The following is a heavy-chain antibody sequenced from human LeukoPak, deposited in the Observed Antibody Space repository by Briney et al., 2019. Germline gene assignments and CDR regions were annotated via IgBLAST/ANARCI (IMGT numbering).Heavy chain of an antibody. J-gene: IGHJ5*02. V-gene: IGHV1-18*01. Sequence: ASVKVSCKASGYTFRNYAITWVRQAPGQGLEWMGWITAYNGNTNYAQKFQGRVTMTTDTSTTTAYMGLRNLKSDDTAVYYCARDCSGGTCSSFWFDPWGQGTLVTVSS. D-gene: IGHD2-15*01. CDR3: ARDCSGGTCSSFWFDP. CDR2: ITAYNGNT. CDR1: GYTFRNYA.